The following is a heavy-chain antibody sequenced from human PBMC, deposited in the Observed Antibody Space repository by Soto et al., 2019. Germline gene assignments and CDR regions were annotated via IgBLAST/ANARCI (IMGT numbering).Heavy chain of an antibody. Sequence: SQTLSLTCAISGDSVSSNSAAWNWIRQSPSRGLEWLGRTYYRSKWYNDYAVSVKSRITINPDTSKNQFSLQLNSVTPEDTAVYYCARVDRCSSTSCYFGWLDPWGQGNLVTVSS. D-gene: IGHD2-2*01. CDR2: TYYRSKWYN. V-gene: IGHV6-1*01. J-gene: IGHJ5*02. CDR1: GDSVSSNSAA. CDR3: ARVDRCSSTSCYFGWLDP.